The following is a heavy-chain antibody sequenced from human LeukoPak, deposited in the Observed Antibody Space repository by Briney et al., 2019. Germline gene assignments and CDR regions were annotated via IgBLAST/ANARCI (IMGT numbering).Heavy chain of an antibody. Sequence: PSETLSLTCTVSGGSISSGDYYWSWIRQPPGKGLEWMGYIYYSGSTYYNPSLKSRVTISVDTSKNQFSLKLSSVTAADTAVYYCARATIGYCSSTSCDWNWFDPWGQGTLVTVSS. CDR3: ARATIGYCSSTSCDWNWFDP. D-gene: IGHD2-2*01. J-gene: IGHJ5*02. CDR2: IYYSGST. CDR1: GGSISSGDYY. V-gene: IGHV4-30-4*01.